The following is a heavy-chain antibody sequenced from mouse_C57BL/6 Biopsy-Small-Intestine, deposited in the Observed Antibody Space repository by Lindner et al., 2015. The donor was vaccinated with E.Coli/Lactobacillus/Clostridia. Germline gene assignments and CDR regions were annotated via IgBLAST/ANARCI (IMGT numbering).Heavy chain of an antibody. CDR3: VRFYDDYYGGHFDV. CDR1: GFTFKTYA. V-gene: IGHV10-3*01. Sequence: VQLQESGGGLVQPKGSLKLSCAASGFTFKTYAVHWVRQAPGKGLEWVARIRSQSNKYATYYADSVKDRFTISRDDSQNMLYLQMNNLKTEDTAMYYCVRFYDDYYGGHFDVWGTGTTVTVSS. D-gene: IGHD2-3*01. CDR2: IRSQSNKYAT. J-gene: IGHJ1*03.